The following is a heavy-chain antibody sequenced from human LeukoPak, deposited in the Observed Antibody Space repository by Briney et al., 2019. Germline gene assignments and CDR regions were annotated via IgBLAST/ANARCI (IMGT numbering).Heavy chain of an antibody. V-gene: IGHV1-3*01. Sequence: ASVKVSCKASGYTFTSYAMHWVRQAPGQRLEWMGWINAGNGNTKYSQKFQVRVTITRDTSASTAYMELSSLRSEDTAVYYCARGGATTYSGDYWGQGTLVTVSS. CDR2: INAGNGNT. D-gene: IGHD5-12*01. CDR3: ARGGATTYSGDY. CDR1: GYTFTSYA. J-gene: IGHJ4*02.